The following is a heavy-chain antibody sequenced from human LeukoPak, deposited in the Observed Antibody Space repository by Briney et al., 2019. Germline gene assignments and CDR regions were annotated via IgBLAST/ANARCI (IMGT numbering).Heavy chain of an antibody. J-gene: IGHJ6*03. D-gene: IGHD3-10*01. CDR1: GFTFDDYA. CDR2: ISWNSGSI. Sequence: GGSLRLSCAASGFTFDDYAMHWVRQAPGKGMECVSGISWNSGSIVYSDSVKGRFTIHRDNAKNSLYLQMNSLRAEEMALYYCAKAGYGAPGSRTYMDVWGKGTTVTVSS. V-gene: IGHV3-9*03. CDR3: AKAGYGAPGSRTYMDV.